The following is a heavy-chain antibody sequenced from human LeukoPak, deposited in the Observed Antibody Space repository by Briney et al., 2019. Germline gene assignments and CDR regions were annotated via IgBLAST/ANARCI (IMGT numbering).Heavy chain of an antibody. D-gene: IGHD5-12*01. CDR3: ARDLATGLFDY. CDR2: ISSSSTAI. CDR1: GFTFSSYN. V-gene: IGHV3-48*02. J-gene: IGHJ4*02. Sequence: PGGSLRLSCAASGFTFSSYNMNWVRQAPGKGLEWVSYISSSSTAIYYADSVKGRFTIFRDNAMNSLFLQMNSLRDGDTAVYYCARDLATGLFDYWGQGTLVTVSS.